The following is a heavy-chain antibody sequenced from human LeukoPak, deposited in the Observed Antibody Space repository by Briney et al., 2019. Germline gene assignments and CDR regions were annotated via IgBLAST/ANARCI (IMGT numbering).Heavy chain of an antibody. CDR2: ISGSGGST. Sequence: GGSLRLSCVASGFTFSRFSMSWVRQAPGKGLEWVSAISGSGGSTYYADSVKGRFTISRDNSKNTLYLQMNSLRAEDTAVYYCAKLYCSSTSCPIDYWGQGTLVTVSS. D-gene: IGHD2-2*01. CDR3: AKLYCSSTSCPIDY. J-gene: IGHJ4*02. CDR1: GFTFSRFS. V-gene: IGHV3-23*01.